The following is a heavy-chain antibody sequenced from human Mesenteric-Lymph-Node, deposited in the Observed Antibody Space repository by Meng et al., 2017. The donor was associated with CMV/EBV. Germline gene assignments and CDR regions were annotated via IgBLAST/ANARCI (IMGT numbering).Heavy chain of an antibody. V-gene: IGHV3-23*01. Sequence: GGSLRLSCAASGFTFSRYAISWVRQAPGKGLEWVSSIRGDGYSAYYADSVKGRFTSSRDNSKNTVYLQMNSLRAEDTAVYYCAKEGPDDNSGSLYWGQGTLVTVSS. CDR1: GFTFSRYA. CDR2: IRGDGYSA. J-gene: IGHJ4*02. CDR3: AKEGPDDNSGSLY. D-gene: IGHD1-26*01.